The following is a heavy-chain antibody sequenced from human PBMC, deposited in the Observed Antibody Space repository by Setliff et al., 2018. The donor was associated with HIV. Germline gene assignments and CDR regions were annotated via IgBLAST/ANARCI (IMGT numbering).Heavy chain of an antibody. CDR3: ARGRMAAAGMFIPRALDY. J-gene: IGHJ4*02. CDR1: GDTFRNYA. CDR2: IMALFQRT. Sequence: SVKVSCKVSGDTFRNYAINWVRLDPGQGLEWMGEIMALFQRTQYAQKFQGRVTFTTDESTSTAYMELRSLRSDDTAIFYCARGRMAAAGMFIPRALDYWGQGTLVTVSS. D-gene: IGHD6-13*01. V-gene: IGHV1-69*05.